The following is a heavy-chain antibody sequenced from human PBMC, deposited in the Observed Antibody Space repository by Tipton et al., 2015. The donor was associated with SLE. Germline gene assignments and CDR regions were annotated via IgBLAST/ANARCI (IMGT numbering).Heavy chain of an antibody. CDR3: AKGATTMTTSDYMDV. V-gene: IGHV1-2*02. Sequence: QLVQSGAEVKRPGASVKVSCKASGYTYTGFYIHWVRQAPGQGLEWVGWINPNSGGTNLAQKFQGRVSMTRDTSITTAYIEITRLTSDDTAVYYCAKGATTMTTSDYMDVWGKGTKVTVSS. J-gene: IGHJ6*03. D-gene: IGHD4-17*01. CDR2: INPNSGGT. CDR1: GYTYTGFY.